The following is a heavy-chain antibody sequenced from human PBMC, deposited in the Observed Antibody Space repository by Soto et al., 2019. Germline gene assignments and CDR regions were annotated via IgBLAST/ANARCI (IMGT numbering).Heavy chain of an antibody. J-gene: IGHJ4*02. CDR1: GFPFSIYS. CDR3: AGSVEGHFDY. V-gene: IGHV3-48*02. D-gene: IGHD6-19*01. CDR2: ITSDTNTI. Sequence: EVQLVESGGGLVQPGGSLRLTCAASGFPFSIYSMNWVRQAPGKGLEWSSYITSDTNTIKYADSVKGRFTISRDNAKNLVYLQVNSLRDEDTAVYFCAGSVEGHFDYWGQGTVVTVSS.